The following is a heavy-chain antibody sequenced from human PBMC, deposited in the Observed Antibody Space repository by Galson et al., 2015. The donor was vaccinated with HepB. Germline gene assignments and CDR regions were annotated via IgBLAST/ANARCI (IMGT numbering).Heavy chain of an antibody. CDR2: TYFRSKWYN. CDR3: ARDESSNWGGQGAPNFDS. Sequence: AISGDSVSSKSAAWHWIRLSPSRGLEWLGRTYFRSKWYNTYAVAVKSRISINPDTSENQFSLHLNSVTPEDTAVYYCARDESSNWGGQGAPNFDSWGQGTLVAVSS. J-gene: IGHJ4*02. D-gene: IGHD7-27*01. V-gene: IGHV6-1*01. CDR1: GDSVSSKSAA.